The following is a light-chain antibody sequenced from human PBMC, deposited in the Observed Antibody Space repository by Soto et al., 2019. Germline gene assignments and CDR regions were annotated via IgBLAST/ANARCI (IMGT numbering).Light chain of an antibody. Sequence: QSVLAQPASVSGSPGQSITISCTGTSSDVGGYDYVSWYQQHPGKVPKLMIYDVSNRPSGVSNRFSGSKSGNTASLTISGLQAEDEADYYCSSYTTSGTLVFGNGTKVTVL. J-gene: IGLJ1*01. CDR1: SSDVGGYDY. V-gene: IGLV2-14*01. CDR2: DVS. CDR3: SSYTTSGTLV.